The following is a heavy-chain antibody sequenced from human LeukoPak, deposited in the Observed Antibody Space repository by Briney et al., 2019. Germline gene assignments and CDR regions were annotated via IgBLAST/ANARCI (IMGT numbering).Heavy chain of an antibody. CDR3: AELGITMIGGV. D-gene: IGHD3-10*02. V-gene: IGHV3-48*03. Sequence: GGSLRLSCAASGFTFSSYEMSWVRQAPGKGLEWISYISSSGSTIYYADSVKGRFTISRDNAKNSLYLQMNSLRAEDTAVYYCAELGITMIGGVWGKGTTVTISS. J-gene: IGHJ6*04. CDR2: ISSSGSTI. CDR1: GFTFSSYE.